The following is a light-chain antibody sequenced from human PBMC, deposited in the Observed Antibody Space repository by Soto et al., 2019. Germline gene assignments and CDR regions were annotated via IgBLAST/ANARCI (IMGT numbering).Light chain of an antibody. CDR1: QRISNY. CDR3: QQSYNTRYT. V-gene: IGKV1-39*01. J-gene: IGKJ5*01. CDR2: DTS. Sequence: IPLTQSPSSLSASSCNTSTITCRASQRISNYLIWCQHQQGEAPKSLLFDTSSLQSGVTSRFSGSGSGADFTLTTSSLQAADFATYYCQQSYNTRYTFGQGTRLEI.